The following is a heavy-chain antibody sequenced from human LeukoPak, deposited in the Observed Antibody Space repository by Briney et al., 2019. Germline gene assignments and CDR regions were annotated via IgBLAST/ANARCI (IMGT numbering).Heavy chain of an antibody. CDR2: INEDGSEK. Sequence: AGGSLRLSCAASGFTFSSYWMSWVRQAPGKGLEWVANINEDGSEKYYVDSVKGRFTISRDNAKNSLYLQMNSLRAEDTAVYYCARAGQVGAVDYWGQGTLVTVSS. CDR3: ARAGQVGAVDY. J-gene: IGHJ4*02. CDR1: GFTFSSYW. V-gene: IGHV3-7*01. D-gene: IGHD1-26*01.